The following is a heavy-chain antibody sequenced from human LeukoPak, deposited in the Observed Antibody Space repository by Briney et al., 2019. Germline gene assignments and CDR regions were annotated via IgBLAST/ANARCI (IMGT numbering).Heavy chain of an antibody. CDR2: ISGSGGST. D-gene: IGHD2-8*01. J-gene: IGHJ4*02. CDR3: ATEVKWQMVWFMFDY. Sequence: GGSLRLSCAASGFTFSSYAMSWVRQAPGKGLGWVSAISGSGGSTYYADSVKGRFTISRDNSKNTLYLQMNSLRAEDTAVYYCATEVKWQMVWFMFDYWGQGTLVTVSS. V-gene: IGHV3-23*01. CDR1: GFTFSSYA.